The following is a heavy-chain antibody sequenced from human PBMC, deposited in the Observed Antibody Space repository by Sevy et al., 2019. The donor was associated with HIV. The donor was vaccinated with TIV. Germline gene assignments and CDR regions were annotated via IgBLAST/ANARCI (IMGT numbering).Heavy chain of an antibody. CDR2: INPNSGGT. CDR1: GYTFTGYY. J-gene: IGHJ4*02. Sequence: ASVKVSCKASGYTFTGYYMHWVRQAPGQGLEWMGWINPNSGGTNYAQKFQGRVTMTRDTCISTAYMELSRLRSDDTAVYYCAAPYDSSGYSLDYWGQGTLVTVSS. CDR3: AAPYDSSGYSLDY. V-gene: IGHV1-2*02. D-gene: IGHD3-22*01.